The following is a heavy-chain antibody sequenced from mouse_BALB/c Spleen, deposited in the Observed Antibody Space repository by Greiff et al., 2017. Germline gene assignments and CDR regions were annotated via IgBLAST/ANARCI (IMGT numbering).Heavy chain of an antibody. D-gene: IGHD2-4*01. Sequence: QVQLKESGPELVKPGASVRISSKASGYTFTGYYIHWVKQRPGQGLEWIGWIYPGNVNTKYNEKFKGKATLTADKSSSTAYMQLSSLTSEDSAVYFCAREVSTMITTGAMDYWGQGTSVTVSS. CDR3: AREVSTMITTGAMDY. V-gene: IGHV1S56*01. J-gene: IGHJ4*01. CDR2: IYPGNVNT. CDR1: GYTFTGYY.